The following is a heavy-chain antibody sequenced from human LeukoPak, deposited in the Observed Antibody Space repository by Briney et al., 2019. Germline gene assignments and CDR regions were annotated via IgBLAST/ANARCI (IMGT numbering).Heavy chain of an antibody. V-gene: IGHV4-39*02. D-gene: IGHD1-26*01. CDR2: IYYSGST. CDR1: SGSISSSSYY. Sequence: SETLSLTCTVSSGSISSSSYYWGWLRQPPGKGLEWTGSIYYSGSTYYNPSLKSRVTISVDTSKNQFSLKLSSVTAADTAVYYCATDSRVGAQDAFDVWGQGTMVTVSS. CDR3: ATDSRVGAQDAFDV. J-gene: IGHJ3*01.